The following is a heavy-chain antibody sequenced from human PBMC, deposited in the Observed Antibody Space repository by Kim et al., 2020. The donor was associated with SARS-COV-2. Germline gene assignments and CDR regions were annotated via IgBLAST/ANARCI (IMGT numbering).Heavy chain of an antibody. CDR2: ISAYNGNT. Sequence: ASVKVSCKASGYTFTSYGISWVRQAPGQGLEWMGWISAYNGNTNYAQKLQGRVTMTTDTSTSTAYMELRSLRSDDTAVYYCARSSPPPVLLWFGELLDLKGDWFDPWGQGTLVTVSS. J-gene: IGHJ5*02. V-gene: IGHV1-18*01. CDR3: ARSSPPPVLLWFGELLDLKGDWFDP. D-gene: IGHD3-10*01. CDR1: GYTFTSYG.